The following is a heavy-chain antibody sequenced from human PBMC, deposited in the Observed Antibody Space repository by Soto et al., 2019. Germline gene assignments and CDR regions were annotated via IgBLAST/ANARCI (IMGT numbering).Heavy chain of an antibody. Sequence: QTLSLTCAISGDSVSNNSAAWNWIRQSPSRGLEWLGRTYYRSKWFNNYALSVKGRITINPDTSKNQFSLQLNSVTPEDTAGYYFVREGRLPPSIFHYRFDHCGHVTLASV. D-gene: IGHD3-3*02. CDR1: GDSVSNNSAA. V-gene: IGHV6-1*01. J-gene: IGHJ5*02. CDR3: VREGRLPPSIFHYRFDH. CDR2: TYYRSKWFN.